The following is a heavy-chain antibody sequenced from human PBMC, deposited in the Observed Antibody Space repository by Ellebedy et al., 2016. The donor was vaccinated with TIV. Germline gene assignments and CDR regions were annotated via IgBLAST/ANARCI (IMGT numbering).Heavy chain of an antibody. CDR1: GYTFTGYY. D-gene: IGHD3-9*01. J-gene: IGHJ6*02. V-gene: IGHV1-2*04. CDR3: ARVLVNGDYYGMDV. Sequence: ASVKVSCKASGYTFTGYYMHWVRQAPGQGLEWMGWINPNSGGTNYAQKFQGWVTMTRDTSIGTAYMELSRLRSDDTAVYYCARVLVNGDYYGMDVWGQGTTVTVSS. CDR2: INPNSGGT.